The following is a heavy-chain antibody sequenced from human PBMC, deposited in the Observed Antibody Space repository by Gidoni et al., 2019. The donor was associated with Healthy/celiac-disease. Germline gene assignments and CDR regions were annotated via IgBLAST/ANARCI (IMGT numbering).Heavy chain of an antibody. CDR3: ARGWCSSTSCYDGWFDP. D-gene: IGHD2-2*01. Sequence: QVQLVEYGGGVVQHGRSLRISCAASGFTFSSYGMHWVRQAPGKGLGWVAVIWDYGSNKYYADSVKGRFTISRDNSKNTLYLQLNSLRAEDTAVYYCARGWCSSTSCYDGWFDPWGQGTLVTVSS. J-gene: IGHJ5*02. CDR2: IWDYGSNK. V-gene: IGHV3-33*01. CDR1: GFTFSSYG.